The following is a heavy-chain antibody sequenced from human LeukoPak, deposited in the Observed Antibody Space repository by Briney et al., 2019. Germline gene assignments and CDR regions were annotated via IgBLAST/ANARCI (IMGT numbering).Heavy chain of an antibody. CDR2: INPNSGGT. CDR3: ARGIYGDYGDY. V-gene: IGHV1-2*02. J-gene: IGHJ4*02. Sequence: WMGWINPNSGGTNYAQKFQGRVTMTRDTSISTAYMELSRLRSDDTAVYYCARGIYGDYGDYWGQGTLVTVSS. D-gene: IGHD4-17*01.